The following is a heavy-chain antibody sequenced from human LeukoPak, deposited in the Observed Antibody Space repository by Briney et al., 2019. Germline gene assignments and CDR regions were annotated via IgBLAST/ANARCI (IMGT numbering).Heavy chain of an antibody. D-gene: IGHD1-26*01. Sequence: SETLSLTCTVYGDSISSSRFYWAWIRQPPGKGLEWIGSILYTGRTFYNPSLKSRVTISVDTSKNHFSLRLDSVTASDTAVYYCARRDVGATIDYWGQGTLVTVSS. V-gene: IGHV4-39*02. J-gene: IGHJ4*02. CDR2: ILYTGRT. CDR1: GDSISSSRFY. CDR3: ARRDVGATIDY.